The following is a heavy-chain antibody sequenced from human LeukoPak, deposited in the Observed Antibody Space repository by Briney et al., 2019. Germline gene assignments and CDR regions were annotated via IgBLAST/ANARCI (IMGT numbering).Heavy chain of an antibody. CDR2: IRSSDGTI. J-gene: IGHJ4*02. V-gene: IGHV3-48*01. CDR3: ATDRAWGFDY. D-gene: IGHD7-27*01. Sequence: GGSLRLSCAASGFSFNDYSMNWVRQAPGKGLEWISYIRSSDGTIWYAGSVEGRFTISGDDAKKSLYLQMNSLTAEDTAVYYCATDRAWGFDYWGQGTLVTVSS. CDR1: GFSFNDYS.